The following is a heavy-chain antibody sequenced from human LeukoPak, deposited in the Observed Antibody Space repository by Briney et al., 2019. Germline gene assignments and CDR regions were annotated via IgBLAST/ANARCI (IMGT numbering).Heavy chain of an antibody. CDR2: TSYDGSNT. Sequence: PGGSLRLSCATSGFTFSRFAMHWVRQAPGKGLEWVAGTSYDGSNTYYPDAVKGRFTISRDNSKNTLYLVMNSLRVDDTAVYYCAKAVDLATISVGIWGQGTMVTVSS. CDR1: GFTFSRFA. CDR3: AKAVDLATISVGI. V-gene: IGHV3-30*04. J-gene: IGHJ3*02. D-gene: IGHD5-24*01.